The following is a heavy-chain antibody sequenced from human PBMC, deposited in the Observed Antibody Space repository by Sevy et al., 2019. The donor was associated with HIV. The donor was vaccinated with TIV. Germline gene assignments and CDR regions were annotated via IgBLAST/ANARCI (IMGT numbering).Heavy chain of an antibody. CDR1: GFTVSSNY. Sequence: GGSLRLSCAASGFTVSSNYMSWVRQAPGKGLEWVSVIYSGGSTYYADSVKGRFTISRDNSKNTLYLQMNSLRAEDTALYYCARDQGCSGGSCYSRSYYGMDVWGQGTTVTVSS. CDR3: ARDQGCSGGSCYSRSYYGMDV. V-gene: IGHV3-53*01. CDR2: IYSGGST. J-gene: IGHJ6*02. D-gene: IGHD2-15*01.